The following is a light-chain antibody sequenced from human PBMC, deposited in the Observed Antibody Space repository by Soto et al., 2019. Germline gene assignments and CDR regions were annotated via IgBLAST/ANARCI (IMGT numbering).Light chain of an antibody. J-gene: IGKJ2*01. CDR1: QTISSS. V-gene: IGKV1-5*03. CDR2: KAS. Sequence: DIQMTQFPPTLSASIGDRVTITCRASQTISSSLAWYQQKPGKAPKLLIYKASTLETGVPSRFSGSGSGTEFTLTISSLQPDDLATYYRQQYDSYSPYTFGQGTRLEIK. CDR3: QQYDSYSPYT.